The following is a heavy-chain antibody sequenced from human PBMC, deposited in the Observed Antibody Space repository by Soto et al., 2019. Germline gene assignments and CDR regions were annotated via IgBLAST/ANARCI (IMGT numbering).Heavy chain of an antibody. Sequence: PSETLSLTCTVSGGSISSGGYYWSWIRQHPGKGLEWIGYIYYSGSTYYNPSLKSRVTISVDTSKNQFSLKLSSVTAADTAVYYCAREGSGSASIYYFDYWAREPWSPSPQ. CDR2: IYYSGST. CDR1: GGSISSGGYY. D-gene: IGHD3-22*01. J-gene: IGHJ4*02. V-gene: IGHV4-31*03. CDR3: AREGSGSASIYYFDY.